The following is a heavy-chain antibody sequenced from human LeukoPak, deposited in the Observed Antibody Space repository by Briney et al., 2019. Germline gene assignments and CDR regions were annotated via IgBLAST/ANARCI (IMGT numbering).Heavy chain of an antibody. CDR1: GGSINSSSYY. Sequence: SETLSLTCTVSGGSINSSSYYWGWIRQPPGKGLEWIGSIYYSGSTYYNPSLKSRVTISVDSSKNQFSLQLSSVTAADTAVYYCARQTGSGLFTLPGGQGTLVTVSS. J-gene: IGHJ4*02. D-gene: IGHD3/OR15-3a*01. CDR2: IYYSGST. V-gene: IGHV4-39*07. CDR3: ARQTGSGLFTLP.